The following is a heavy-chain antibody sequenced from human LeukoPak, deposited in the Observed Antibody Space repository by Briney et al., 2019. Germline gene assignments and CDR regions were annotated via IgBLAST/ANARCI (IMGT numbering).Heavy chain of an antibody. CDR2: IYHSGSP. V-gene: IGHV4-31*03. CDR3: ARDLGTTDSRRHWYFDL. Sequence: SETLSLTCTVSGGSISSGPYYWNWIRQHPEKGLEWIGYIYHSGSPYYNPSLKSRTSISIDTSKNQVSLKLASVTVADTAVYFCARDLGTTDSRRHWYFDLWGLGTLVTVSS. CDR1: GGSISSGPYY. J-gene: IGHJ2*01. D-gene: IGHD4-11*01.